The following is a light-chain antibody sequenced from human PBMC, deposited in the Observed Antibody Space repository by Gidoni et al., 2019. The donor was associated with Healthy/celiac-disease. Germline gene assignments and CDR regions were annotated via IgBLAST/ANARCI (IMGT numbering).Light chain of an antibody. CDR2: GKN. Sequence: SSELTQAPAVSVALGQTVRITCQGDSLRSYYASWYQQKPGQAPVLVIYGKNNRPSAIPDRFSGSSSGNTASLTITGAQAEDEADYYCNSRDSSGNIYVVFGGGTKLTVL. V-gene: IGLV3-19*01. CDR1: SLRSYY. CDR3: NSRDSSGNIYVV. J-gene: IGLJ2*01.